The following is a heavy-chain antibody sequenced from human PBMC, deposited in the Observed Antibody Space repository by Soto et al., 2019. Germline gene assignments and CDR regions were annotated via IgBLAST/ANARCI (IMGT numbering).Heavy chain of an antibody. CDR3: ARNGDYPDY. V-gene: IGHV3-30*03. D-gene: IGHD4-17*01. Sequence: VQLVESGGGVVQPGRSLRLSCAASGFTFSSYGMHWVRQAPGKGLEWVAVISYDGSNKYYADSVKGRFTISRDNSKNTLYLQMNSLRAEDTAVYYCARNGDYPDYWGQGTLVTVSS. J-gene: IGHJ4*02. CDR1: GFTFSSYG. CDR2: ISYDGSNK.